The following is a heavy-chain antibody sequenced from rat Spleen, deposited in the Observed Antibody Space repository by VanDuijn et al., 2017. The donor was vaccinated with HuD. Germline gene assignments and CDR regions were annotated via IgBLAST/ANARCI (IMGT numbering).Heavy chain of an antibody. V-gene: IGHV2S12*01. D-gene: IGHD1-7*01. CDR3: TRETPMGTNRYFDH. J-gene: IGHJ2*01. CDR2: ISSGGFT. CDR1: GFSLISTV. Sequence: QVQLKESGPGLVQPSQTLSLTCAVSGFSLISTVVGWVRQSPGKGLDWYLTISSGGFTYYTSPFKSRVSISRDTSKHKVFLEMNSLQTEDTAIYFCTRETPMGTNRYFDHWGQGVMVTVSS.